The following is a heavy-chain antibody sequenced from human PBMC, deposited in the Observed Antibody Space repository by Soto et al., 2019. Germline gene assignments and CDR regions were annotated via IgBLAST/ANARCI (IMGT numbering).Heavy chain of an antibody. CDR1: GVSISSHF. D-gene: IGHD6-13*01. J-gene: IGHJ5*02. CDR2: IYDSGT. V-gene: IGHV4-59*11. CDR3: ASTIAAANTVRWFDP. Sequence: QVQLQESGPGLVKPSETLSLTCAVSGVSISSHFWSWIRQPPGKGLEWIGYIYDSGTNYNPSLKSRLTTSTDTSSNQCSLKLSSVTAADTAVYYCASTIAAANTVRWFDPRGQGTRVTVSS.